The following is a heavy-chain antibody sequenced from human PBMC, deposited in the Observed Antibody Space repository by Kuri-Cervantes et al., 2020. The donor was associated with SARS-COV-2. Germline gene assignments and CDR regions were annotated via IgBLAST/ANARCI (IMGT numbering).Heavy chain of an antibody. CDR2: IKQDGSEK. CDR3: ARDPYRSDNAFGAFDM. D-gene: IGHD6-19*01. V-gene: IGHV3-7*01. J-gene: IGHJ3*02. CDR1: GFTFSSYW. Sequence: GESLKISCAASGFTFSSYWMSWVRQAPGKGLEWVANIKQDGSEKYYVDSVKGRFTISRDNAKNSLYLQMNSLRAEDTALYYCARDPYRSDNAFGAFDMWGQGTMVTVSS.